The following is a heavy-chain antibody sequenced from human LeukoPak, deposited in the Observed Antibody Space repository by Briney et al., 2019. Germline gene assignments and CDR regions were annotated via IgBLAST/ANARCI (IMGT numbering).Heavy chain of an antibody. CDR2: IYTSGST. CDR1: GGSISSYY. CDR3: ARDARYCSSTSCPLDV. J-gene: IGHJ6*04. V-gene: IGHV4-4*07. Sequence: SETLSLTCTVSGGSISSYYWSWTRQPAGKGLEWIGRIYTSGSTNYNPSLKSRVTMSVDTSKNQFSLKLSSVTAADTAVYYCARDARYCSSTSCPLDVWGKGTTVTVSS. D-gene: IGHD2-2*01.